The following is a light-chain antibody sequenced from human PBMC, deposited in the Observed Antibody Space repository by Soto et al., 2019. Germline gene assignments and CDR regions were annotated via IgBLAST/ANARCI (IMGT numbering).Light chain of an antibody. J-gene: IGKJ4*01. Sequence: DIQLTQSPSFLSASVGDRVTITCRASQGISSYLAWFQQKPGKAPNLLIYAASTLQSGVPSRFSGSGSGTDFTLTISSLQPEDFATYYCQQLKSYPLTFGGGTKVEIK. CDR1: QGISSY. CDR3: QQLKSYPLT. CDR2: AAS. V-gene: IGKV1-9*01.